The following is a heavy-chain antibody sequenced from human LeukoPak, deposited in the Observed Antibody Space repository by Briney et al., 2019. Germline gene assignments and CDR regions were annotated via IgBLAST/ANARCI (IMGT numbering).Heavy chain of an antibody. V-gene: IGHV6-1*01. D-gene: IGHD3-22*01. Sequence: SQTLSLTCAISGDSVSSNSAAWNWIRQSPSRGLEWLGRTYYRSKWANDYAVSVKSRITINPDTSRNQFSLQLNSVTPEDTAVYYCARYYYDSRGYYYYYFDYWGQGTLVTVSS. J-gene: IGHJ4*02. CDR1: GDSVSSNSAA. CDR2: TYYRSKWAN. CDR3: ARYYYDSRGYYYYYFDY.